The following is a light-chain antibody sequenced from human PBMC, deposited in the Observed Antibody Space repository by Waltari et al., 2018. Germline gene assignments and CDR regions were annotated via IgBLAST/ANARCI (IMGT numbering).Light chain of an antibody. V-gene: IGLV2-23*01. CDR1: SRDVGSYNL. J-gene: IGLJ2*01. CDR2: EGS. CDR3: CSYAGSSTLV. Sequence: QSALTQPASVSGSPGPSITIPCPGTSRDVGSYNLVSWYQQHPGKAPKLMIYEGSKRPSGVSNHFSGSKSGNTASLTISGLQAEDEADYYCCSYAGSSTLVFGGGTKLTVL.